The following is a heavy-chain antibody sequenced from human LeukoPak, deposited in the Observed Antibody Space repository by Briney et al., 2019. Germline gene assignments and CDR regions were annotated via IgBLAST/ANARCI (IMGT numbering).Heavy chain of an antibody. CDR1: GYTSTTYD. J-gene: IGHJ4*02. CDR2: INPSSDAT. V-gene: IGHV1-46*01. D-gene: IGHD2-2*02. CDR3: ARGYRKTRFDY. Sequence: GASVKVSCKASGYTSTTYDLHWVRQATGQGLEWIGVINPSSDATTYAENFQGRVTMTSDTSTSTVYMELSSLRSEDTAVYYCARGYRKTRFDYWGPGTLVTVSS.